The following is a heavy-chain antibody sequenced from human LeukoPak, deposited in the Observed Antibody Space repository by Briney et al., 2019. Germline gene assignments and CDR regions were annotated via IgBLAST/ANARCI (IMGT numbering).Heavy chain of an antibody. J-gene: IGHJ4*02. V-gene: IGHV4-39*01. CDR1: GGSISSSSYY. CDR2: IYYSGST. CDR3: ARGFSSPKKKNKQQLVYFDY. D-gene: IGHD6-13*01. Sequence: SETLSLTCTVSGGSISSSSYYWGWIRQPPGKGLEWIGSIYYSGSTYYNPSLKSRVTISVDTSKNQFSLKLSSVTAADTAVYYCARGFSSPKKKNKQQLVYFDYWGQGTLVTVSS.